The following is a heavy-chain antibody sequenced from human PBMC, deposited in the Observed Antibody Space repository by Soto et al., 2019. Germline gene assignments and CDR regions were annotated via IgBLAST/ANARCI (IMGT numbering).Heavy chain of an antibody. CDR1: GGSFSGYY. D-gene: IGHD2-2*01. CDR3: ATLYCSSTSCYFDY. Sequence: WETLSLTCAVYGGSFSGYYWSWIRQPPGKGLEWIGEINHSGSTNYNPSLKSRVTISVDTSKNQFSLKLSSVTAADTAVYYCATLYCSSTSCYFDYWGQGTLVTVSS. J-gene: IGHJ4*02. CDR2: INHSGST. V-gene: IGHV4-34*01.